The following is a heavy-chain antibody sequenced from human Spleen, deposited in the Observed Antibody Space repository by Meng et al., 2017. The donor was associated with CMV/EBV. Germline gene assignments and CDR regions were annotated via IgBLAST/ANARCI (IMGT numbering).Heavy chain of an antibody. CDR1: DDSLTSSSYY. CDR3: VRDVYRYGGDSDDF. J-gene: IGHJ4*02. CDR2: IYFNGNT. V-gene: IGHV4-39*07. Sequence: SETLSLTCTVFDDSLTSSSYYWGWIRQPPGKGLEWIGTIYFNGNTYYNPSLKSRLTMSLDSSKKQFFLNLGSVTAADTAVYYCVRDVYRYGGDSDDFWGQGTLVTVSS. D-gene: IGHD4-23*01.